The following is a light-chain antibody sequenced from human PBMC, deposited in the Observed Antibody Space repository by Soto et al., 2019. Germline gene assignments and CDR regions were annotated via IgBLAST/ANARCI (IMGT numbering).Light chain of an antibody. CDR3: QQYTNWPLMYT. CDR1: QTVGNN. CDR2: GVS. J-gene: IGKJ2*01. V-gene: IGKV3-15*01. Sequence: EIVMTQSPATLSVSPRERATLSCRASQTVGNNLAWYQQKPGQAPRLLMYGVSVRATGIPARFSGSGSGTEFTLTISSLQSEDFAVYYCQQYTNWPLMYTFGQGTRLEIK.